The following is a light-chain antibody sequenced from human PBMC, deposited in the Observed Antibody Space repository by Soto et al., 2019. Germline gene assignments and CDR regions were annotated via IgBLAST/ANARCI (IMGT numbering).Light chain of an antibody. Sequence: QSVLTQPASVSGSPGQSITISCTGTSSDVGGYDYVSWYQQHPGTAPRLIIYEVTNRPSGVSNRFSGSKSGNMASLTISGLQAEEEADYYCNSYTSSSTQVFGTGTKVTVL. CDR2: EVT. V-gene: IGLV2-14*03. CDR1: SSDVGGYDY. CDR3: NSYTSSSTQV. J-gene: IGLJ1*01.